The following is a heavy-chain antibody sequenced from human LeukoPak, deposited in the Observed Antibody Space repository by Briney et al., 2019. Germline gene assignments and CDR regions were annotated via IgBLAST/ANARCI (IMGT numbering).Heavy chain of an antibody. V-gene: IGHV1-2*02. D-gene: IGHD6-13*01. CDR1: GYTFTGYY. Sequence: ASVKVSCKASGYTFTGYYMHWVRQAPGQGLEWMGWINPNSGGTNYAQKFQGRVTMTRDTSISTAYMELSRLRSDDTAVYYCAAGYSSSWYYYYYGMDVWGQGTTVTVSS. CDR2: INPNSGGT. J-gene: IGHJ6*02. CDR3: AAGYSSSWYYYYYGMDV.